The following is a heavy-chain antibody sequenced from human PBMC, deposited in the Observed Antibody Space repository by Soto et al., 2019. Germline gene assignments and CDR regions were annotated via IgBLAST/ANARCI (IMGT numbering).Heavy chain of an antibody. CDR1: GFTFNSYG. D-gene: IGHD2-21*02. CDR2: ISYDGSNK. CDR3: TKDKVPVVVTAPLDY. V-gene: IGHV3-30*18. J-gene: IGHJ4*02. Sequence: PGGSLRLSCAASGFTFNSYGMHWVRQAPGKGLEWVAVISYDGSNKYYADSVKGRFTISRDNSKNTLYLQMNSLRAEDTALYYCTKDKVPVVVTAPLDYWGQGPLVTVSS.